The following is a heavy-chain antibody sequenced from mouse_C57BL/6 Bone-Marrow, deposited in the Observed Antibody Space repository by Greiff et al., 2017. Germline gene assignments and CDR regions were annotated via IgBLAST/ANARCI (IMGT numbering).Heavy chain of an antibody. Sequence: QVQLQQPGPELVMPGASVKLSCKASGYTFTSYCMHWVQQRPGQGLAWIGEIDPSASYTNYNQKFKGKSTLTVDKSCSTASMQLSSLTSEDSAVYYCARSSWFADGGQGTLVTVSA. CDR3: ARSSWFAD. V-gene: IGHV1-69*01. J-gene: IGHJ3*01. CDR1: GYTFTSYC. CDR2: IDPSASYT.